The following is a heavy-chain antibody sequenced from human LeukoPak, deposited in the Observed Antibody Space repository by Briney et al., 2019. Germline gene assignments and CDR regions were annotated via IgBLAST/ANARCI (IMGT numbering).Heavy chain of an antibody. CDR1: GFTFSSYW. CDR3: AKLPVSYSSGWSNFDY. D-gene: IGHD6-19*01. Sequence: PGGSLRLSCAASGFTFSSYWMSWVRQAPGKGLEWVSGISDTGVSTYYADSVKGRFTISRDNSKNTLYLQMISLRAEDTAIYYCAKLPVSYSSGWSNFDYWGQGALVTVSS. J-gene: IGHJ4*02. CDR2: ISDTGVST. V-gene: IGHV3-23*01.